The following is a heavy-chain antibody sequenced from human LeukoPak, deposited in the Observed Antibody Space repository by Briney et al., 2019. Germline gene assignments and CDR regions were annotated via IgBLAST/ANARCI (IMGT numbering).Heavy chain of an antibody. CDR3: ASGGSIAAAVFH. CDR1: GFSFSDYY. V-gene: IGHV3-11*06. J-gene: IGHJ4*02. CDR2: ISSSSSYT. D-gene: IGHD6-13*01. Sequence: GRSLRLSCAASGFSFSDYYMSWMRQAPGKGLEWVSYISSSSSYTNYADSVKGRFTISRDNAKNSLYLQMNSLRAEDTAVYYCASGGSIAAAVFHWGQGTLVTVSS.